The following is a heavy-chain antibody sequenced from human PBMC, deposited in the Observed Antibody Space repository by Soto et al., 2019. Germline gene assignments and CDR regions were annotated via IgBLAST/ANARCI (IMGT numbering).Heavy chain of an antibody. CDR1: GGTFSRYS. D-gene: IGHD3-22*01. V-gene: IGHV1-69*13. J-gene: IGHJ4*02. Sequence: SLKVSCKASGGTFSRYSISWVRQAPGQGLEWMGGIIPLFGKANYAQKFQGRVTITADESTSTAYMELSSLRSEDTAVYYCAKDGTLYDSSGYYYLYWGQGTLVTVSS. CDR3: AKDGTLYDSSGYYYLY. CDR2: IIPLFGKA.